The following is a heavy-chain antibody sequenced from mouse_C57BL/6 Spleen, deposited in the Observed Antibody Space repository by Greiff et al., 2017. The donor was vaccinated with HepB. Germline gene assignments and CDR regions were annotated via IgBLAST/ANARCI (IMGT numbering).Heavy chain of an antibody. CDR1: GYTFTDYN. CDR2: INPNNGGT. V-gene: IGHV1-22*01. Sequence: EVQLQQSGPELVKPGASVKMSCKASGYTFTDYNMHWVKQSHGKSLEWIGYINPNNGGTSYNQKFKGKATLTVNKSSSTAYMELRSLTSEDSAVYYCANYYSKRDYAMDYWGQGTSVTVSS. J-gene: IGHJ4*01. CDR3: ANYYSKRDYAMDY. D-gene: IGHD2-5*01.